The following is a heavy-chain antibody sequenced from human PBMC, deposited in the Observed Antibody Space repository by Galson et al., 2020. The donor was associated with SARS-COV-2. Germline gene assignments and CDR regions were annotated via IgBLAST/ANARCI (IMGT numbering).Heavy chain of an antibody. CDR3: AGELLFNFDY. Sequence: GGSLRLSCAASGFTFSSYGMHWVRQAPGKGLEWVAVISYDGSNKYYADSVKGRFTISRDNSKNTLYLQMNSLRAEDTAVYYCAGELLFNFDYWGQGTLVTVSS. J-gene: IGHJ4*02. CDR1: GFTFSSYG. D-gene: IGHD1-26*01. V-gene: IGHV3-30*03. CDR2: ISYDGSNK.